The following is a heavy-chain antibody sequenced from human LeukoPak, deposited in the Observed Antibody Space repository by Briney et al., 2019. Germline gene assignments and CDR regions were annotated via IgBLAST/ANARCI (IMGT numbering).Heavy chain of an antibody. CDR1: GFTFSSYG. J-gene: IGHJ6*03. CDR3: AKAPWIQLWKAYYYYYMDV. Sequence: QPGESLRLSCAASGFTFSSYGMHWVRQAPGKGLEWVAFIRYDGSNKYYADSVKGRFTISRDNSKNTLYLQMNSLRAEDTAVYYCAKAPWIQLWKAYYYYYMDVWGKGTTVTISS. CDR2: IRYDGSNK. V-gene: IGHV3-30*02. D-gene: IGHD5-18*01.